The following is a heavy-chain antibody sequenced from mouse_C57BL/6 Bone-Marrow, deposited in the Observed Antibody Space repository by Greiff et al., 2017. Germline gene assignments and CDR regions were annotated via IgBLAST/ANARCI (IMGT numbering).Heavy chain of an antibody. J-gene: IGHJ3*01. V-gene: IGHV1-76*01. CDR2: IYPGSGNT. Sequence: QVQLQQSGAELVRPGASVKLSCKASGYTFTDHYINWVKQRPGQGLEWIARIYPGSGNTYYNEKFKGKATLTAEKSSSTAYMQLSSLTSEDSAVYFCAREGMSYWGQGTLVTVSA. CDR1: GYTFTDHY. CDR3: AREGMSY.